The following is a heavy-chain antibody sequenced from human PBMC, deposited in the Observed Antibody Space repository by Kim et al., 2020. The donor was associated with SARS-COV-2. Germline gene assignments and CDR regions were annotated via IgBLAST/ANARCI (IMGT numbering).Heavy chain of an antibody. CDR1: GGSISSSSYY. CDR3: ARIIYGDYVGWFDP. V-gene: IGHV4-39*01. CDR2: IYYSGST. J-gene: IGHJ5*02. Sequence: SETLSLTCTVSGGSISSSSYYWGWIRQPPGKGLEWIGSIYYSGSTYYNPSLKSRVTISVDTSKNQFSLKLSSVTAADTAVYYCARIIYGDYVGWFDPWGQGTLVTVSS. D-gene: IGHD4-17*01.